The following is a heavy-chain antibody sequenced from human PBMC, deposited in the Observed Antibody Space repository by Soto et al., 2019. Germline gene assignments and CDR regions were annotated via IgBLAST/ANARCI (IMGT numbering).Heavy chain of an antibody. CDR2: IIPIFGTA. Sequence: GASVKVSCKASGGTFSSYAISWVRQAPGQGLEWMGGIIPIFGTANYAQKFQGRVTITADESTSTAYMELSSLRSEDTAVYYCARDETTPPSYYYGMDVWGQGTTVTVSS. CDR1: GGTFSSYA. CDR3: ARDETTPPSYYYGMDV. V-gene: IGHV1-69*13. D-gene: IGHD1-1*01. J-gene: IGHJ6*02.